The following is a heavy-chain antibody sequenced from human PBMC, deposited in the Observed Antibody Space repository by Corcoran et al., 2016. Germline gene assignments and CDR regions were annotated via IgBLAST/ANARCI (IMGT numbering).Heavy chain of an antibody. V-gene: IGHV1-2*02. CDR1: GYTFTDYY. J-gene: IGHJ4*02. CDR2: INPNSGGT. D-gene: IGHD3-3*01. Sequence: QVQLVQSGAEVKKPGASVKVSCKASGYTFTDYYIHWVRQAPGQGLEWMGWINPNSGGTNYAQKFQGRVTMTRDTYISTDYMELSSRRSDDPDGDYCARTFDDFWSAYCFDYWGQGTLVTVSS. CDR3: ARTFDDFWSAYCFDY.